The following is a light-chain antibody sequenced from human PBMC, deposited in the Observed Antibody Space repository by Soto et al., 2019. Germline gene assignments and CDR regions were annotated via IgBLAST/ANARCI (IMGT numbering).Light chain of an antibody. CDR1: GSSIGTNT. Sequence: QSVLTQPPSASGTPGQRVTISCSGGGSSIGTNTVNWYRQLPGTAPKLVIFGDNQRPSGVPDRFSGSKSGISASLAISGLQSDDEADYYCAAWDGSLNNVLFGGGTKLTVL. CDR3: AAWDGSLNNVL. J-gene: IGLJ2*01. V-gene: IGLV1-44*01. CDR2: GDN.